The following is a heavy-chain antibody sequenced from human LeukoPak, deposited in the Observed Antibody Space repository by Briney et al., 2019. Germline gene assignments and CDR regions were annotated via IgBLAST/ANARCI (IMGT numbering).Heavy chain of an antibody. CDR1: GFTFSDYY. D-gene: IGHD6-13*01. Sequence: GGPLRLSCAASGFTFSDYYMSWIRQAPGKGLEWVSVIYSGGSTYYADSVKGRFTISRDNSKNTLYLQMNSLRAEDTAVYYCARDGSSSWYLDYFDYWGQGTLVTVSS. J-gene: IGHJ4*02. CDR2: IYSGGST. CDR3: ARDGSSSWYLDYFDY. V-gene: IGHV3-53*01.